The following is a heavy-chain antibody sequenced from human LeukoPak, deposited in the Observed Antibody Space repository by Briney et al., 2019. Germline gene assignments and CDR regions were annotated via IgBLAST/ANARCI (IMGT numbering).Heavy chain of an antibody. D-gene: IGHD3-22*01. CDR2: IYYSGST. Sequence: SETLSLTCTVSGGSVSSGSYYWSWIRQPPGKGLEWIGYIYYSGSTNYNPSLKSRVTISVDTSKNQFSLKLSSVTAADTAVYYCAREARYYDSSGYYSQGVWFDPRGQGTLVTVSS. V-gene: IGHV4-61*01. J-gene: IGHJ5*02. CDR1: GGSVSSGSYY. CDR3: AREARYYDSSGYYSQGVWFDP.